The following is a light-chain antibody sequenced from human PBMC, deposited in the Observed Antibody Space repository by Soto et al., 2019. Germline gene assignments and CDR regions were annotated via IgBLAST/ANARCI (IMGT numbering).Light chain of an antibody. V-gene: IGKV1-8*01. Sequence: AILMTQSPSSLSASTGDRVTITCRASQGISSYLAWYQQKPGKAPKLLIHAASTLQSGVPSRFSGSGSGTDFTLTISCLQSEDFATYYCQQYYSYPRTFGQGTKVDIK. CDR1: QGISSY. J-gene: IGKJ1*01. CDR3: QQYYSYPRT. CDR2: AAS.